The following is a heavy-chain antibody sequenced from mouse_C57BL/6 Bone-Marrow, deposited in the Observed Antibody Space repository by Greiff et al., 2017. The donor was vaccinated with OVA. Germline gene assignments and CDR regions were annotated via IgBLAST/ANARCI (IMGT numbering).Heavy chain of an antibody. CDR2: INHSTGGT. J-gene: IGHJ2*01. D-gene: IGHD1-1*02. Sequence: VQLQQSGPELVKPGASVKISCKASGYSFTGYYMNWVKQSPEKSLEWIGEINHSTGGTTYNQKFKAMATLPVDKSSSTAYMQLKSLTSEDSAVYYCARLWYWGQGTTLTVSS. CDR1: GYSFTGYY. CDR3: ARLWY. V-gene: IGHV1-42*01.